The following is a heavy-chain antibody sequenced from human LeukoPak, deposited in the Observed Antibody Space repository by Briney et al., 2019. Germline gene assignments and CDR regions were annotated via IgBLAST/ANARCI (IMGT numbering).Heavy chain of an antibody. D-gene: IGHD3-22*01. CDR1: GGTFTSYT. CDR2: IIPILGIA. CDR3: ARDPDYYDSSGYYFDY. V-gene: IGHV1-69*04. J-gene: IGHJ4*02. Sequence: SVKVSCKXSGGTFTSYTISWARQAPGQGLEWMGRIIPILGIANYSQKFQGRVTITADKSTSTAYMELSSLRSEDTAVYYCARDPDYYDSSGYYFDYWGQGTLVTVSS.